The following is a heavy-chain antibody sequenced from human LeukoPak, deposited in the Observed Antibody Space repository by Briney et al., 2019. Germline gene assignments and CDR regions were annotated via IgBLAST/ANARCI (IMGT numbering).Heavy chain of an antibody. J-gene: IGHJ4*02. CDR1: GFTFSSYS. CDR2: IKQDGSEK. CDR3: ASGEDY. V-gene: IGHV3-7*01. Sequence: PGGSLRLSCAASGFTFSSYSMNWVRQAPGKGLEWVANIKQDGSEKYYVDSVKGRFTISRDNAKNSLYLQMNSLRAEDTAVYYCASGEDYWGQGTLVTVSS.